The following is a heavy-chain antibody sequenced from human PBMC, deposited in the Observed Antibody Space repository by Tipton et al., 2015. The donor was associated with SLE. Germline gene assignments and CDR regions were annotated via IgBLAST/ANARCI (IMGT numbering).Heavy chain of an antibody. Sequence: SLRLSCAVSGGSISSSNWWSWVRQPPGKGLEWIGEINHSGSTNYNPSLKSRVTISVDTSKNQFSLKLSSVTAADTAVYYCARVGTVSTENWFDPWGQGTLVTVSS. CDR1: GGSISSSNW. D-gene: IGHD4-11*01. CDR3: ARVGTVSTENWFDP. J-gene: IGHJ5*02. CDR2: INHSGST. V-gene: IGHV4-4*02.